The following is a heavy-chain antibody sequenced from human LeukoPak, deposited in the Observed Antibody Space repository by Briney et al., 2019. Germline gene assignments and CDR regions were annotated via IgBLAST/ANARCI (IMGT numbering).Heavy chain of an antibody. CDR2: ISGDGSST. V-gene: IGHV3-74*01. Sequence: PGGSLRLSCAASGFTFSSYWMHWVRQAPGKGLVWVSRISGDGSSTIYADSVKGRFTISRDNAKNTLYLQMNGLRVDDTAVYYCSSTVTAALWGQGTLVTVSS. CDR3: SSTVTAAL. CDR1: GFTFSSYW. J-gene: IGHJ4*02. D-gene: IGHD2-21*02.